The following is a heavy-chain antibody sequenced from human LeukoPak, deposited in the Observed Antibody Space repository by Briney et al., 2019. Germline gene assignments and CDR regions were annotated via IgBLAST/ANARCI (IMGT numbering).Heavy chain of an antibody. D-gene: IGHD3-10*01. V-gene: IGHV3-48*01. CDR3: ARSLPGYYGSGSYYGPGDS. J-gene: IGHJ4*02. Sequence: PGGSLRLSCAASGFTFSSYRMNWVRQAPGKGLEWVSSISRSSSSIYYADSVKGRFTISRDIAKNSLYLQMNSLRAEDTAVYYCARSLPGYYGSGSYYGPGDSWGQGTPVTVSS. CDR1: GFTFSSYR. CDR2: ISRSSSSI.